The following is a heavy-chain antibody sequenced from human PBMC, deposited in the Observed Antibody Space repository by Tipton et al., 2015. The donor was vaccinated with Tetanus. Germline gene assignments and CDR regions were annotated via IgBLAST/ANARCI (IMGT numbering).Heavy chain of an antibody. D-gene: IGHD3-3*01. J-gene: IGHJ4*02. V-gene: IGHV1-2*06. CDR3: ASHYDFWSGPDY. CDR2: INPNSGGT. CDR1: GYTFTGYY. Sequence: QSGPEVKKPGASVKVSCKASGYTFTGYYMHWVRQAPGQGLEWMGRINPNSGGTNYAQKFQGRVTMTRDTSISTAYMELSRLRSDDPAVYYGASHYDFWSGPDYWGQGTLVTVSS.